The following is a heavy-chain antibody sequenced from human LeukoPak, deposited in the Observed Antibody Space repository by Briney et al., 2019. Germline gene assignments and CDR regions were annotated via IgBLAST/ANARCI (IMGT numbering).Heavy chain of an antibody. Sequence: PGGSLRLSCVASGFTFSSYWMTWVRQAPGKGLEWLANIKEDGSIQYYLDSVRGRSTISRDSAKTSVYLQLNSLRADDTAVYYCARDVWTGVAVSDYWGQGTLVTVSS. J-gene: IGHJ4*02. D-gene: IGHD6-19*01. CDR1: GFTFSSYW. CDR2: IKEDGSIQ. V-gene: IGHV3-7*01. CDR3: ARDVWTGVAVSDY.